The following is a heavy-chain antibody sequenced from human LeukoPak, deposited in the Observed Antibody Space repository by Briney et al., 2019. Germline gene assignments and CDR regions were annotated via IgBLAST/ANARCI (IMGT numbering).Heavy chain of an antibody. CDR2: IYYSGST. J-gene: IGHJ3*02. D-gene: IGHD6-19*01. V-gene: IGHV4-34*01. CDR3: ASNGYSSGWENDAFDI. Sequence: PSETLSLTCAVYGGSFSGYYWGWIRQPPGKGLEWIGSIYYSGSTHYNPSLKSRVTISVDTSKNQFSLKLSSVTAADTAVYYCASNGYSSGWENDAFDIWGQGTMVTVSS. CDR1: GGSFSGYY.